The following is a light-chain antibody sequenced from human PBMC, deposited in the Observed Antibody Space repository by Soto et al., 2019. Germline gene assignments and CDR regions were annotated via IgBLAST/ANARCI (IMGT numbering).Light chain of an antibody. CDR1: QSVSSY. J-gene: IGKJ2*01. CDR2: DAS. CDR3: QLRSNWPPYT. Sequence: EIVLTQSPATLSLSPGERATLFCRASQSVSSYLAWYQQKPGQAPRLLIYDASNRATGIPARFSGSGSGTDFTLTISSLEPEDFAVYYCQLRSNWPPYTFGQGTKLEIK. V-gene: IGKV3-11*01.